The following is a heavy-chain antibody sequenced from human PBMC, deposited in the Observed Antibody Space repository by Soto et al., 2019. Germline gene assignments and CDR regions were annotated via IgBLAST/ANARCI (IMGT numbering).Heavy chain of an antibody. V-gene: IGHV1-18*01. CDR1: AYTFTRYG. Sequence: ASVKVSCKASAYTFTRYGISWVRQAPGQGLEWMGWISADTGNTNYGQKLQGRVTMTTDTSTNTAYMELRSLRSYDTAIYYCVRDGHGYGDYVHFWGQGTLVTVSS. CDR2: ISADTGNT. J-gene: IGHJ4*02. CDR3: VRDGHGYGDYVHF. D-gene: IGHD4-17*01.